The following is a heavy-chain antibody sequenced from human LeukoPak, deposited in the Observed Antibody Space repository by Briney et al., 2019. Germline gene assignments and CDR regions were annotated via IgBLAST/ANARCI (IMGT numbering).Heavy chain of an antibody. D-gene: IGHD7-27*01. CDR3: ASNPPRTGDFNY. Sequence: SVKVSCKASGYTVTSYGISWVRQAPGQGLEWMGGIIPIFGTANYAQKFQGRVTITADESTSTAYMELSSLRSEDTAVYYCASNPPRTGDFNYWGQGALVTVSS. J-gene: IGHJ4*02. V-gene: IGHV1-69*13. CDR2: IIPIFGTA. CDR1: GYTVTSYG.